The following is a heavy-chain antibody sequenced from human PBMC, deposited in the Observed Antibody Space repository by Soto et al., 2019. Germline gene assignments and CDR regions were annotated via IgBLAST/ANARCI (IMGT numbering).Heavy chain of an antibody. CDR2: ISGSGGST. J-gene: IGHJ4*02. V-gene: IGHV3-23*01. D-gene: IGHD1-26*01. CDR3: AKGGSRVGADAFGY. Sequence: EVQLLESGGGLVQPGGSLRLSCAASGFTFSSYAMSWVRQAPGKGLEWVSAISGSGGSTYYADSVKGRFTISRDNSKNTLYMQLHSLRAEDTAVYYCAKGGSRVGADAFGYWGQGTLVTVSS. CDR1: GFTFSSYA.